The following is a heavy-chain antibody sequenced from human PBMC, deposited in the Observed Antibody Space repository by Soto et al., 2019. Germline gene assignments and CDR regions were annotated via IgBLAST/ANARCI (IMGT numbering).Heavy chain of an antibody. J-gene: IGHJ4*02. CDR2: IYHSGDT. CDR1: GDSMSSGAYY. V-gene: IGHV4-31*03. Sequence: PSETLSLTCSVSGDSMSSGAYYWSWIRQHPGKGLEWIAYIYHSGDTHYNPSLRSRITISVDTSKNQFSLKLTSVTDADTAVYYCASTYSGYLDNWGQGTLVTGSS. CDR3: ASTYSGYLDN. D-gene: IGHD3-22*01.